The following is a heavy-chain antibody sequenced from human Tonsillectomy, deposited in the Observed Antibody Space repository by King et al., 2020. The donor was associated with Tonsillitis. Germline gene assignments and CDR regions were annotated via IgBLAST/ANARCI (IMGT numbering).Heavy chain of an antibody. J-gene: IGHJ4*02. D-gene: IGHD6-13*01. CDR2: ISYDGTKK. CDR1: GFIFSSYA. Sequence: VQLVESGGGVVQPGRSLRLSCAASGFIFSSYAMHWVRQAPGKGLEWVALISYDGTKKYYAHSVKGRFTISRDNSKNTLYLQMNSLRAEDTAVYYCAGGGIGSGWYVENFWGRGTLVTVSS. V-gene: IGHV3-33*05. CDR3: AGGGIGSGWYVENF.